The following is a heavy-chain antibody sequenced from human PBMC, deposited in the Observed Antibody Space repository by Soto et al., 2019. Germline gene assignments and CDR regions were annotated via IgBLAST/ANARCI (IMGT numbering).Heavy chain of an antibody. CDR2: ISSSSSYI. D-gene: IGHD3-3*01. CDR1: GFTFSSYS. V-gene: IGHV3-21*04. J-gene: IGHJ3*02. Sequence: VSLRLSCAASGFTFSSYSMNWVRQAPGKGLEWVSSISSSSSYIYYADSVKGRFTISRDNAKNSLYLQMNSLRAEDTALYYCTKDAEAYDFAFDKWGQGTMVTVSS. CDR3: TKDAEAYDFAFDK.